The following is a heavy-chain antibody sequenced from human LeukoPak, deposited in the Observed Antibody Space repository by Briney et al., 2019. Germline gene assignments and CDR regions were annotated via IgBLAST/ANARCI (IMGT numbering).Heavy chain of an antibody. J-gene: IGHJ4*02. Sequence: GGSLRLSCAASGFTFSNYGMHWVRQAPGKGLEWVSVISYDGSNKYYTDSVKGRFTISRDNSKDTLYLQMNSLRAEDTAVYYCAKDRTAGYDGLVDYWGQGTLVTVSS. D-gene: IGHD5-12*01. CDR1: GFTFSNYG. V-gene: IGHV3-30*18. CDR2: ISYDGSNK. CDR3: AKDRTAGYDGLVDY.